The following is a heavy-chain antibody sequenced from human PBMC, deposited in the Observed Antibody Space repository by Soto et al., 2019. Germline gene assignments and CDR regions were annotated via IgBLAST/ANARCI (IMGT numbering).Heavy chain of an antibody. Sequence: PSETLSLTCAVSGGSISSSNWWSWVRQPPGKGLEWIGEIYHSGSTNYNPYLKSRVTISVDKSKNQFSLKLSSVTAADTAVYYCARSMPLLLQLWKRGYFDYWGQGTLVTVSS. J-gene: IGHJ4*02. CDR1: GGSISSSNW. V-gene: IGHV4-4*02. D-gene: IGHD5-18*01. CDR3: ARSMPLLLQLWKRGYFDY. CDR2: IYHSGST.